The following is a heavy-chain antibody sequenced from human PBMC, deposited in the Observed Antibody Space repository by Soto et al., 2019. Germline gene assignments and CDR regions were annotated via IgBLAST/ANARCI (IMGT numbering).Heavy chain of an antibody. Sequence: QVQLQESGPGLVKPSGTLSLSCAVSGGSVSNNNWWSWVRQSPGNGLEWIGEIHHSGVTSYNPYLESRANLSVDKSKNELSLMLTYVTAADTAVYYCTKNSAYALDYWGLGILVTVSS. D-gene: IGHD5-12*01. CDR3: TKNSAYALDY. V-gene: IGHV4-4*02. CDR2: IHHSGVT. CDR1: GGSVSNNNW. J-gene: IGHJ4*02.